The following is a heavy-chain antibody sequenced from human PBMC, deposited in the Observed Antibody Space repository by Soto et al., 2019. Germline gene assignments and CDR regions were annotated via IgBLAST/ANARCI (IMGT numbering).Heavy chain of an antibody. V-gene: IGHV3-9*01. CDR1: GFTFDYYA. J-gene: IGHJ6*02. CDR3: AKDLLGGSCPCNGMDV. CDR2: ISWNSGSI. Sequence: GGSLRLSCAASGFTFDYYAMHWVRQSPGKGLEWVSGISWNSGSIGYADSVKGRFTISRDNAKNSLYLQMNSLRAEDTALYYCAKDLLGGSCPCNGMDVWGQGTTVTVSS. D-gene: IGHD2-15*01.